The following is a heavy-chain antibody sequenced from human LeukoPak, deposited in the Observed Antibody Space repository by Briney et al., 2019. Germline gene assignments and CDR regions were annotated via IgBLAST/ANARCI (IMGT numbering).Heavy chain of an antibody. D-gene: IGHD6-13*01. CDR2: IWYDGSFI. CDR1: GFNFMNFG. Sequence: PGGSLRLSCAASGFNFMNFGMHWVRQAPGKGLDWVAVIWYDGSFIYYADSVRGRFIISGDNAKNTLYLQMNSVRAEDTAIYYCAKVVQYTASTGTGLASWGQGTLVTVSS. J-gene: IGHJ4*02. CDR3: AKVVQYTASTGTGLAS. V-gene: IGHV3-33*06.